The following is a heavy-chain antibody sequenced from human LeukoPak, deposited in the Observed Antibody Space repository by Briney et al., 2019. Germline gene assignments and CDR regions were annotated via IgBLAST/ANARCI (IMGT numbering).Heavy chain of an antibody. CDR2: ISGSGSDI. Sequence: PGLALRLSCAASGFSFSDHYMTWVRQAPGKGLEWLSYISGSGSDIDYAGSVEGRFTISRDNAKNSLYLQMNILRAEDTAVYYCARGAGRSGSDYWGQGTLVTVSS. CDR1: GFSFSDHY. CDR3: ARGAGRSGSDY. D-gene: IGHD6-19*01. V-gene: IGHV3-11*01. J-gene: IGHJ4*02.